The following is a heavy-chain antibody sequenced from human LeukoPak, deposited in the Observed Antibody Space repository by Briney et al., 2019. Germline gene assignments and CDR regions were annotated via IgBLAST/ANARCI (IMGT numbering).Heavy chain of an antibody. D-gene: IGHD3-10*01. J-gene: IGHJ4*02. CDR2: ISSSSSTI. CDR1: GFTFSSYS. Sequence: GGSLRLSCAASGFTFSSYSMNWVRQAPGKGLEWVSYISSSSSTIYYADSVKGRFTISRDNAKNSLYLQMNSLRAEDTAVYYCARDLDYYGSGSLDYWGQGTLVTVSS. CDR3: ARDLDYYGSGSLDY. V-gene: IGHV3-48*01.